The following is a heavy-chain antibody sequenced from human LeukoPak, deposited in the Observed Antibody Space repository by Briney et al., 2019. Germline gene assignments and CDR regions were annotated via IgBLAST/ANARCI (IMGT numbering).Heavy chain of an antibody. V-gene: IGHV3-30*18. Sequence: GGSLRLSCAASGFTFSSYGMHWVRQAPGKGLEWVAVISYDGSNKYYADSVKGRFTISRDNSKNTLYLQMNSLRAEDTAVYYCAKVHFGDRYDSDAFDIWGQGTMVTVSS. CDR1: GFTFSSYG. CDR3: AKVHFGDRYDSDAFDI. CDR2: ISYDGSNK. D-gene: IGHD3-22*01. J-gene: IGHJ3*02.